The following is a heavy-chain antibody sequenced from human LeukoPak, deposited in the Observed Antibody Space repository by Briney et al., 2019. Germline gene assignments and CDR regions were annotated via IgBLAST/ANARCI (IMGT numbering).Heavy chain of an antibody. J-gene: IGHJ5*02. Sequence: GESLKISCKGPGYSFTSYWIGWVRQMPGKGLEWMGIIYPGDSDTRYSPSFQGQVTISADKSITTAYLHWSSLKASDTAMYYCARSLIRYFDWSSSGRFDPWGQGTLVTVSS. D-gene: IGHD3-9*01. CDR1: GYSFTSYW. V-gene: IGHV5-51*01. CDR2: IYPGDSDT. CDR3: ARSLIRYFDWSSSGRFDP.